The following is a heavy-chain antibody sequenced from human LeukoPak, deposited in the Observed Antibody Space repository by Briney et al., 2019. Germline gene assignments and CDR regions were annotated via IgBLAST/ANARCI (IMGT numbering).Heavy chain of an antibody. CDR2: IKQDGSEK. CDR3: ARDSSSGWYGLFAFDI. V-gene: IGHV3-7*01. CDR1: GFTFSSYW. D-gene: IGHD6-19*01. Sequence: GGSLRLSCAASGFTFSSYWMSWVRQAPGKGLEWVANIKQDGSEKYYVDSVKGRFTISRDNAKNSLYLQMNSLRAEDTAVYYCARDSSSGWYGLFAFDIWGQGTMVIVSS. J-gene: IGHJ3*02.